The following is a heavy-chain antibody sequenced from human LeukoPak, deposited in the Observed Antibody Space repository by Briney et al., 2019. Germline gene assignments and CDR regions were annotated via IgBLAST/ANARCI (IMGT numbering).Heavy chain of an antibody. CDR1: GFTFSNYA. CDR3: AKSFRSTSLDY. CDR2: ISGSGSNT. Sequence: GGSLRLSCAASGFTFSNYAMSWVRQAPGKGLEWVSAISGSGSNTYYADSVKGRFTISRDNSKNTLYLQTNSLRAEDTAVYYCAKSFRSTSLDYWGQGTLVTVSS. V-gene: IGHV3-23*01. D-gene: IGHD2-2*01. J-gene: IGHJ4*02.